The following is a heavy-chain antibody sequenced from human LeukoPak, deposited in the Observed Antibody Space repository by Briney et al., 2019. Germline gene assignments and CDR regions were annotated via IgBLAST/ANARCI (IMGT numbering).Heavy chain of an antibody. J-gene: IGHJ4*02. D-gene: IGHD3-10*01. CDR2: ISSSGSTI. CDR1: GFTFSDYY. Sequence: KPGGSLRLSCAASGFTFSDYYMSWIRQAPGKGLEWVSYISSSGSTIYYADSVKGRFTISRDNAKNSLYLQMNSLRAEDTAVYYCAKDHPGVTMVRGVIINWGQGTLVTVSS. V-gene: IGHV3-11*01. CDR3: AKDHPGVTMVRGVIIN.